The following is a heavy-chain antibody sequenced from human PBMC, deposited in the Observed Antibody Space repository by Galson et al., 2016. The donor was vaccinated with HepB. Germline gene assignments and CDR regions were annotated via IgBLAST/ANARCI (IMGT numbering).Heavy chain of an antibody. CDR3: ARQGFCSGSNCRGDAFDI. J-gene: IGHJ3*02. CDR1: GYSFTKHW. V-gene: IGHV5-10-1*01. CDR2: IDPSDSYT. D-gene: IGHD2-15*01. Sequence: QSGAEVKKPGESLKISCKVSGYSFTKHWIDWVRQMPGKGLEWMGRIDPSDSYTNSGPTFQGHVTISTDRATNTASLQWSSLKVSDTGIYFCARQGFCSGSNCRGDAFDIWGQGTTVTFSS.